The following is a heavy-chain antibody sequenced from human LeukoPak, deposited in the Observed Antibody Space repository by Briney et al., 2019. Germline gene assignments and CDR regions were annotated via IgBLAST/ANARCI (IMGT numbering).Heavy chain of an antibody. D-gene: IGHD3-10*01. CDR1: GGSISSGGYY. CDR3: ARVGEAMVRGVISYYFDY. V-gene: IGHV4-31*03. CDR2: IYYSGST. J-gene: IGHJ4*02. Sequence: SETLSLTCIVSGGSISSGGYYWSWIRQHPGTGLEWIGYIYYSGSTYYNPSLKSRVTISVHTSKNQFSLKLSSVTAADTAVYYCARVGEAMVRGVISYYFDYWGQATLVTVSS.